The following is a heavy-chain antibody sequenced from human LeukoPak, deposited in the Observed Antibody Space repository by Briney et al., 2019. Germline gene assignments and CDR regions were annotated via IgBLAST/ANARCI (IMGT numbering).Heavy chain of an antibody. CDR2: ISSSSRDI. CDR1: GFTFSSFT. D-gene: IGHD6-13*01. V-gene: IGHV3-21*04. Sequence: GGSLRLSCAASGFTFSSFTMNWVRQAPGKGLEWVAAISSSSRDIFYADSVKGRFSISRDNAKNSLYLQMNSLRAEDTDVYYCARQIAAAATLFDYWGQGTLVTVSS. J-gene: IGHJ4*02. CDR3: ARQIAAAATLFDY.